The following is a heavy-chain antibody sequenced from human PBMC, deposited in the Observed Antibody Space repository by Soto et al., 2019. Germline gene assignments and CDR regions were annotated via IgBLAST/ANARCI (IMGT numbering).Heavy chain of an antibody. CDR3: AKATTMTYHDY. D-gene: IGHD4-17*01. Sequence: GGSLRLSCAASGFTFSSYAMSWVRQAPGKGLEWVSAISGSGGSTYYADSVKGRFTTSRDNSKNTLDLQMNSLRAEDTAIYYCAKATTMTYHDYWGQGTLVTVSS. CDR2: ISGSGGST. J-gene: IGHJ4*02. V-gene: IGHV3-23*01. CDR1: GFTFSSYA.